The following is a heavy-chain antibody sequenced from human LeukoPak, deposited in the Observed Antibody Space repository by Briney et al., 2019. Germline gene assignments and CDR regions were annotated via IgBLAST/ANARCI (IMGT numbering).Heavy chain of an antibody. V-gene: IGHV1-18*01. J-gene: IGHJ4*02. CDR2: ISAYNGNT. CDR3: ARDMYSSSWHYFDY. Sequence: ASVKVSCKASGYIFTNYDINWVRQDTGQGLEWMGWISAYNGNTNYAQKLQGRVTMTTDTSTSTAYMELRSLRSDDTAVYYCARDMYSSSWHYFDYWGQGTLVTVSS. CDR1: GYIFTNYD. D-gene: IGHD6-13*01.